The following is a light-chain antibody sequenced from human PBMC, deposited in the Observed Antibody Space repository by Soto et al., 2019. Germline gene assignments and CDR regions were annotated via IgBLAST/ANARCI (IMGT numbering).Light chain of an antibody. CDR1: QSISSW. CDR2: KAS. V-gene: IGKV1-5*03. Sequence: DIQMTQSPSTLSASVGYRFTITCRASQSISSWLAWYQQKPGKAPKLLIYKASSLESGVPSRFSGSGSGTEFTLTISSLQPEDFATYYCQQSYSTPPTFGQGTKVDIK. J-gene: IGKJ1*01. CDR3: QQSYSTPPT.